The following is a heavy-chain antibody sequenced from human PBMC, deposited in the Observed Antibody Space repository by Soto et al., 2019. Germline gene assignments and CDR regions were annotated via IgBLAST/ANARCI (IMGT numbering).Heavy chain of an antibody. V-gene: IGHV4-59*01. CDR1: GGSISSYY. CDR3: ARGRDGYYYYYMDL. Sequence: SETLSLTCTVSGGSISSYYWSWIRQPPGKGLEGIGYIYYSGSTNYNPSLKSRVTISVDTSKNQFSLKLSSVTAAVTALYFFARGRDGYYYYYMDLWGKGTTVTVSS. J-gene: IGHJ6*03. CDR2: IYYSGST.